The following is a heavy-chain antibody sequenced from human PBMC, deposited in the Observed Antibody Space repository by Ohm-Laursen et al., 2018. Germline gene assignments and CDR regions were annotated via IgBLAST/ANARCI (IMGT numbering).Heavy chain of an antibody. CDR2: INPNRGGT. CDR3: ALVVQWLFGY. CDR1: GYTFSDHY. J-gene: IGHJ4*02. D-gene: IGHD3-22*01. V-gene: IGHV1-2*02. Sequence: GASVKVSCKASGYTFSDHYIHWMRQAPGQGLEWMGWINPNRGGTNHAQKFQGRVTMTRDTSISTAYMELSRLRSDDTAVYYCALVVQWLFGYWGQGTLVTVSS.